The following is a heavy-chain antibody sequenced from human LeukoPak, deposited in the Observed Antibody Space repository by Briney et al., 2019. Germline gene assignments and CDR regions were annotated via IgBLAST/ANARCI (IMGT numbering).Heavy chain of an antibody. CDR3: ARAPGYRSFLDY. CDR2: ISGSGGST. J-gene: IGHJ4*02. CDR1: GFTFSSYG. D-gene: IGHD6-13*01. V-gene: IGHV3-23*01. Sequence: GGTLRLSCAASGFTFSSYGMSWVRQAPGKGLEWVSAISGSGGSTYYADSVKGRFTISRDNSKNSLYLQMNSLRAEDTAVYYCARAPGYRSFLDYWGQGTQVTVSS.